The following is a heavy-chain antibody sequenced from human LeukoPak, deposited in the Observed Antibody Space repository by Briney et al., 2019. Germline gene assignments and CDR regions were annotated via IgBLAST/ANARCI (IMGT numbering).Heavy chain of an antibody. CDR3: AKAGLVRGGALDS. Sequence: PGGSLRLSCTASGFKFDDYGMTWVRQAPGKGLEWVSDINWNGDSRGYAHSVRGRFTIYRDNSKNSLYLQMNSLRVEDTAFYYCAKAGLVRGGALDSWGQGTLVTVSS. V-gene: IGHV3-20*04. D-gene: IGHD4/OR15-4a*01. CDR2: INWNGDSR. CDR1: GFKFDDYG. J-gene: IGHJ4*02.